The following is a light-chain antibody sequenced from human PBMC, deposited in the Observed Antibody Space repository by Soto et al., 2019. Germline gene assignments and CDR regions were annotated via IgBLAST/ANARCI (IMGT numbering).Light chain of an antibody. V-gene: IGKV3-11*01. CDR1: QSVSSY. Sequence: EIVLTQSPATLSLSPGERATLSCRASQSVSSYLAWYQQKPGQAPRLLIYDASNRSTGIPARFSGSGSGIDFTLTSSSLEPEEFAVYYCQQRSNWPPTFGQGTKVELK. CDR3: QQRSNWPPT. J-gene: IGKJ1*01. CDR2: DAS.